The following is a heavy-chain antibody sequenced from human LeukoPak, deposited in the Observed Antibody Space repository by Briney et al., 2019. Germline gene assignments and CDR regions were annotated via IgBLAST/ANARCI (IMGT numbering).Heavy chain of an antibody. CDR3: AKDTDIRGQQLYNWFDP. J-gene: IGHJ5*02. Sequence: GGSLRLSCAASGFTFDDYAMNWVRQAPGKGLEWVSGISWNSGSIGYADSVKGRFTISRDNAKNSLYLQMNSLRAEDTALYYCAKDTDIRGQQLYNWFDPWGQGTLVTVSS. V-gene: IGHV3-9*01. CDR1: GFTFDDYA. CDR2: ISWNSGSI. D-gene: IGHD6-13*01.